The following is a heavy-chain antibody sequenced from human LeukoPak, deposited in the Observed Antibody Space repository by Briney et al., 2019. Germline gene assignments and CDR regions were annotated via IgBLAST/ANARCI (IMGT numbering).Heavy chain of an antibody. CDR3: AREAGAVVPARRFDP. CDR2: ISSSSSYI. D-gene: IGHD2-2*01. V-gene: IGHV3-21*01. Sequence: TGGSLRLSCAASGFTFSSYSMNWVRRAPGKGLEWVSSISSSSSYIYYADSVKGRFTISRDNAKNSLYLQMNSLRAEDTAVYYCAREAGAVVPARRFDPWGQGTLVTVSS. CDR1: GFTFSSYS. J-gene: IGHJ5*02.